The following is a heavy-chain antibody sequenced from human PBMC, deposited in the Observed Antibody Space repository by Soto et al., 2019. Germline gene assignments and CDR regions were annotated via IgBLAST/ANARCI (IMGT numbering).Heavy chain of an antibody. D-gene: IGHD4-17*01. V-gene: IGHV3-33*01. CDR1: GFTFSSYG. Sequence: GGSLRLSCAASGFTFSSYGMHWVRQAPGKGLEWVAVIWYDGSNKYYADSVKGRFTISRDNSKNTLYLQMNSLRAEDTAVYYCASERVATVTLGFPVYYYYYMDVWGKGTTVTVSS. J-gene: IGHJ6*03. CDR2: IWYDGSNK. CDR3: ASERVATVTLGFPVYYYYYMDV.